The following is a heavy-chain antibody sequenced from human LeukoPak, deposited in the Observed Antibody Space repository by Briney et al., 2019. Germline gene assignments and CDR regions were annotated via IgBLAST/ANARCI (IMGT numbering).Heavy chain of an antibody. J-gene: IGHJ3*01. V-gene: IGHV4-4*07. CDR3: AXXATGGQXLXPIXX. D-gene: IGHD6-19*01. CDR2: IYTSGST. CDR1: GGSISSYY. Sequence: PSETLSLTCTVSGGSISSYYWSWIRQPAGKGLEWIGRIYTSGSTNYNPSLKSRVTMSVDTSKNQFSLKLSSVTAADPAVYYCAXXATGGQXLXPIXXWGQGTMVTXSS.